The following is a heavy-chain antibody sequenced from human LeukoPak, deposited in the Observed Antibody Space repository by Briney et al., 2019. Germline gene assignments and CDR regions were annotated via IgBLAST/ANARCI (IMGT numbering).Heavy chain of an antibody. J-gene: IGHJ4*02. Sequence: GGSLRLSCAASGFTFSNYDMSWVRQAPGKGLEWVSVIYSGGSTYYADSVKGRFTISRDNSKNTLYLQMNSLRAEDTAVYYCARDSFWGWAFDYWGQGTLVTVSS. CDR2: IYSGGST. V-gene: IGHV3-66*01. CDR1: GFTFSNYD. D-gene: IGHD3-16*01. CDR3: ARDSFWGWAFDY.